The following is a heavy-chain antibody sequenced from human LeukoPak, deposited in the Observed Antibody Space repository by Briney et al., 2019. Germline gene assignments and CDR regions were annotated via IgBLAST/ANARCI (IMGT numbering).Heavy chain of an antibody. CDR1: GYTFTSYG. CDR3: ARPLEDIVVVPAAPNWGKNDAFDI. D-gene: IGHD2-2*01. CDR2: ISAYNGNT. J-gene: IGHJ3*02. V-gene: IGHV1-18*01. Sequence: ASVKVSCKASGYTFTSYGISWVRQAPGQGLEWMGWISAYNGNTNYAQKLQGRVTMTTDTSTSAAYMELRSLRSDDTAVYYCARPLEDIVVVPAAPNWGKNDAFDIWGQGAMVTVSS.